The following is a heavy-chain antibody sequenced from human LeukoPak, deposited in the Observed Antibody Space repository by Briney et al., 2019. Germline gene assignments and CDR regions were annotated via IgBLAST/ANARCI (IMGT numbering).Heavy chain of an antibody. V-gene: IGHV1-69*13. CDR1: GGTFSSYA. CDR2: IIPIFGTA. Sequence: SVKVSCKASGGTFSSYAISWVRQAPGQGLEWMGGIIPIFGTANYAQKFQGRVTITADESTSTAYMELSSLRSEDTAVYYCARSPDYYDSSGYRYYYYMDVWGKGTTVTVSS. CDR3: ARSPDYYDSSGYRYYYYMDV. D-gene: IGHD3-22*01. J-gene: IGHJ6*03.